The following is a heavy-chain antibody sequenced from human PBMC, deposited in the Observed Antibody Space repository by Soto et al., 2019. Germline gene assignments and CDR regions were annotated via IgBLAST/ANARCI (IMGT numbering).Heavy chain of an antibody. CDR3: ARGPRDVDTAMVRVGAVYGINYYGMDV. CDR2: INHSGST. Sequence: ASETLSLTCAVYGGSFSGYYCSWIRQPPGKGLEWIGEINHSGSTNYNPSLKSRVTISVDTSKNQFSLKLSSVTAADTAVYYCARGPRDVDTAMVRVGAVYGINYYGMDVWGQGTTVTVSS. V-gene: IGHV4-34*01. D-gene: IGHD5-18*01. J-gene: IGHJ6*02. CDR1: GGSFSGYY.